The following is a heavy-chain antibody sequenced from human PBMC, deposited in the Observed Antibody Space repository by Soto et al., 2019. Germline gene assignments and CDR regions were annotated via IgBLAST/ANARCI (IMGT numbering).Heavy chain of an antibody. D-gene: IGHD3-22*01. CDR2: IIPIFGTA. Sequence: QVQLVQSGAEVKKPGSSVKVSCKASGGTFSSYAISWVRQAPGQGLEWMGGIIPIFGTANYAQKFQGRVTITADESTSTAYMELSSLRSEDTAVYYCARDKVVSYYDSSGYYPYYFDYWGQGTLVTVSS. V-gene: IGHV1-69*12. CDR1: GGTFSSYA. CDR3: ARDKVVSYYDSSGYYPYYFDY. J-gene: IGHJ4*02.